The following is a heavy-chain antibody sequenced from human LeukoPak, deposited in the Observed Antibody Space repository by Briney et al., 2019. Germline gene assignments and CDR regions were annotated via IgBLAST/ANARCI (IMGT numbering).Heavy chain of an antibody. Sequence: PSETLSLTCAVYGGSFSGYYWSWIRQPPGKGLEWIGEINHSASTNYNPSLKSRVTISVDTSKNQFSLKLSSVTAADTAVYYCARIPLWFGELGDDYWGQGTLVTVSS. CDR3: ARIPLWFGELGDDY. J-gene: IGHJ4*02. CDR1: GGSFSGYY. D-gene: IGHD3-10*01. V-gene: IGHV4-34*01. CDR2: INHSAST.